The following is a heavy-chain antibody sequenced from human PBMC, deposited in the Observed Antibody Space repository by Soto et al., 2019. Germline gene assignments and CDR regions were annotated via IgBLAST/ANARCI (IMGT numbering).Heavy chain of an antibody. CDR2: IIPIFGTA. V-gene: IGHV1-69*01. D-gene: IGHD6-13*01. Sequence: QVQLVQSGAEVKKPGSSVKVSCKASGGTFSSYAISWVRQAPGQGLEWMGGIIPIFGTANYAQKFQGRVTITADESTSTAYMELSSLRSEDTAVYYWARDWKAAAGQYYYGMDVWGQGTTVTVSS. CDR1: GGTFSSYA. CDR3: ARDWKAAAGQYYYGMDV. J-gene: IGHJ6*02.